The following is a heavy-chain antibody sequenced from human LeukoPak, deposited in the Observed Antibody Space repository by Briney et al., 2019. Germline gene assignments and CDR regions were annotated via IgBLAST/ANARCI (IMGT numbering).Heavy chain of an antibody. J-gene: IGHJ6*02. CDR3: ARPSRYYYDSSGYLPGYYYYGMDV. CDR2: IIPIFGTA. V-gene: IGHV1-69*13. CDR1: GGTFSSYA. Sequence: SVKVSCTASGGTFSSYAISWVRQAPGQGLEWMGGIIPIFGTANYAQKFQGRVTITADESTSTAYMELSSLRSEDTAVYYCARPSRYYYDSSGYLPGYYYYGMDVWGQGTTVTVSS. D-gene: IGHD3-22*01.